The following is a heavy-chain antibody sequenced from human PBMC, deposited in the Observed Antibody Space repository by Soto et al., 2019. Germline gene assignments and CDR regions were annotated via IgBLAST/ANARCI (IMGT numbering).Heavy chain of an antibody. CDR3: ARDLQYSRLFYGMDV. CDR1: GDTISTGGYS. D-gene: IGHD6-13*01. CDR2: TYHSGNP. J-gene: IGHJ6*02. V-gene: IGHV4-30-2*01. Sequence: SETLSLTCGVSGDTISTGGYSWAWIRQPPGKALEWIGHTYHSGNPYYNPSLKSRVIISVDRSKNQFSLKVSSVTAADTAVYYCARDLQYSRLFYGMDVWGQGTTVTVSS.